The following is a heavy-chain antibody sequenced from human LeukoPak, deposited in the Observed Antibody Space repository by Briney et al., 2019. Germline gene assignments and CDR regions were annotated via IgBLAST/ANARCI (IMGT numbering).Heavy chain of an antibody. CDR1: GGSISSSSYY. J-gene: IGHJ4*02. V-gene: IGHV4-39*01. D-gene: IGHD1-1*01. CDR3: ARRVGLEAADW. CDR2: IYYSGST. Sequence: SETLSLTCTVSGGSISSSSYYWGWIRQPPGKGLEWIGSIYYSGSTYYNPSLKSRVTISVDTSKNQFSLKLSSVTAADTAVYYCARRVGLEAADWWGQGTLVTVSS.